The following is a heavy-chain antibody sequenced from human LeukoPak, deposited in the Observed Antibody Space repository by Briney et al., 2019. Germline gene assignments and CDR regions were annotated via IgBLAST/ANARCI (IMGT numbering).Heavy chain of an antibody. V-gene: IGHV3-23*01. Sequence: GGSLRLSCPASGFTFSSFSVSWVRQAPGKGLEWVSAISGSGGDTHYADSVKGRFTISRDNSKNTLHLQMNSLRAEDTAVYYCAKCRTTCYANGFDFWGQGTKVTVSS. CDR1: GFTFSSFS. J-gene: IGHJ3*01. D-gene: IGHD2-2*01. CDR3: AKCRTTCYANGFDF. CDR2: ISGSGGDT.